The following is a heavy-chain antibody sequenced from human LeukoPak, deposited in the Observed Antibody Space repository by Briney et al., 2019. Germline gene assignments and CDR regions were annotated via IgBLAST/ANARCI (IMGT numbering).Heavy chain of an antibody. CDR2: IRYDGSNK. J-gene: IGHJ4*02. D-gene: IGHD3-22*01. Sequence: GGSLRLSCAASGFTFSSYGMHWVRQAPGKGLEWVAFIRYDGSNKYYADSVKGRFTISRDNSRNTLYLQMNSLRAEDTAVYYCAPSGDSSGYYYLPFDYWGQGTLVTVSS. CDR1: GFTFSSYG. V-gene: IGHV3-30*02. CDR3: APSGDSSGYYYLPFDY.